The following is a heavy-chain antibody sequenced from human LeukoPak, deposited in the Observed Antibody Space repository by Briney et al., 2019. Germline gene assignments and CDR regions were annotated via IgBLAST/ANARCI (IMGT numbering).Heavy chain of an antibody. V-gene: IGHV1-18*01. Sequence: AASVKVSCKSSGYTFTTYGISWVRQAPGQGLEWMGWISAYNGNTNYAQKFQGRVTTTTDTSTSTAYMELSSLRSEDTAVYYCARSSLYYYGSGSYDYWGQGTLVTVSS. CDR3: ARSSLYYYGSGSYDY. CDR2: ISAYNGNT. D-gene: IGHD3-10*01. J-gene: IGHJ4*02. CDR1: GYTFTTYG.